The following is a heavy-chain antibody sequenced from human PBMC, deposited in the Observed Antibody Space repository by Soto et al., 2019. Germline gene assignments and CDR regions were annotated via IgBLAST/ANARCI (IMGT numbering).Heavy chain of an antibody. Sequence: QVQLVESGGGVVQPGRSLRLSCAVSGFIFKNYALNWVRQAPGKGLEWVASITRDGYNKYYADSVKGRFTISRDNSKNTWSLKRTARGVEDSSFYYCTKSGGGSSSVGMDYWGPGTLFTVSS. CDR1: GFIFKNYA. V-gene: IGHV3-30*04. CDR2: ITRDGYNK. J-gene: IGHJ4*02. CDR3: TKSGGGSSSVGMDY. D-gene: IGHD6-6*01.